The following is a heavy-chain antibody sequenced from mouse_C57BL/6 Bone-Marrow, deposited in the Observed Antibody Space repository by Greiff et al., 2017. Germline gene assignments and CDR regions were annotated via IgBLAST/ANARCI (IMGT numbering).Heavy chain of an antibody. D-gene: IGHD1-1*01. CDR2: TFYSGIT. Sequence: EVQRVESGPSLVRPSQTLSLTCTVTGFSINSDCYWIWIRQFPGNKLEYIGYTFYSGITYYNPSLESRTYITRDTSKNQFSLKLSSVTTEDTATYYCARDHGSSYHFDYWGQGTTLTVSS. CDR1: GFSINSDCY. CDR3: ARDHGSSYHFDY. J-gene: IGHJ2*01. V-gene: IGHV3-3*01.